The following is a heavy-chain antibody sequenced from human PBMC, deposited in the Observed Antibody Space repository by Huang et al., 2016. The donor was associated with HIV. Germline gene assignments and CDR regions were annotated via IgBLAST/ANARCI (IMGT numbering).Heavy chain of an antibody. J-gene: IGHJ6*02. Sequence: QVQLVQSGAEVKKPGSSVKVSCKASGGTFSNYPISWVRQAPGQGLEWMGGIIPISEATNYAQKFQGRVTITADESTRTAYMELSSLRSDDTAVYYCARQSYFDFQKYYYGMDVWGQGTTVIVSS. V-gene: IGHV1-69*01. CDR2: IIPISEAT. CDR1: GGTFSNYP. D-gene: IGHD3-16*01. CDR3: ARQSYFDFQKYYYGMDV.